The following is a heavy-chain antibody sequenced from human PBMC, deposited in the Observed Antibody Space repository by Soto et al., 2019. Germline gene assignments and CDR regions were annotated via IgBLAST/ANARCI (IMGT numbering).Heavy chain of an antibody. CDR3: ARGVYCSSTSCHFDY. D-gene: IGHD2-2*01. V-gene: IGHV4-30-2*01. Sequence: TSETLSLTCAVSGGSISSGGYSWSWIRQPPGKGLEWIGYIYHNGNTNYNPSLKSQVTISVDKSKQQFSLNLNSVTAADTAVYYCARGVYCSSTSCHFDYWGLGTLVTVSS. CDR1: GGSISSGGYS. J-gene: IGHJ4*02. CDR2: IYHNGNT.